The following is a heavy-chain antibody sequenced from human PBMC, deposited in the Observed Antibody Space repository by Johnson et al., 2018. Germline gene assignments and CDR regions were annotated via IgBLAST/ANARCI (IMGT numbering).Heavy chain of an antibody. V-gene: IGHV4-34*01. J-gene: IGHJ1*01. D-gene: IGHD1-26*01. CDR2: INYSAST. Sequence: QVQLQQWGAGLLKPSETLSLTCAVYGGTFSDYYWSWIRQPPGKGLEWIGEINYSASTNYNPSLKSRVTLSVDTSKNQFSLKLSSVIAADTAVYYCARAPLGATRTQYFQHWGQGTLVIVSS. CDR3: ARAPLGATRTQYFQH. CDR1: GGTFSDYY.